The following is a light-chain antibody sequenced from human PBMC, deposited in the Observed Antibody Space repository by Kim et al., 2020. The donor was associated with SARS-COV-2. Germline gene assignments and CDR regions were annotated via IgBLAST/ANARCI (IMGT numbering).Light chain of an antibody. CDR2: GAS. J-gene: IGKJ2*01. CDR1: QSVSSS. V-gene: IGKV3-15*01. Sequence: SVSPGEEATLSCRASQSVSSSVAWYQHKPGQAPRLLITGASTRAPGVPARFRGSGSETEFTLSISSLQSEDFAVYYCQQYSDWPQFGQGTKLEI. CDR3: QQYSDWPQ.